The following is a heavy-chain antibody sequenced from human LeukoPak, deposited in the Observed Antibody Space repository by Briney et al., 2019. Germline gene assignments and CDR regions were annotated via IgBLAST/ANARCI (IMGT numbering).Heavy chain of an antibody. V-gene: IGHV3-7*01. CDR3: ARDGGDTAMVPFFI. J-gene: IGHJ4*02. Sequence: PGGSLRLSCAASGFTFSSYCMICLRQAPGKGLEWVANIKQDGSEKYYVDSVKGRFTISRDNAKNSLYLQMNSLRAEDTAVYYCARDGGDTAMVPFFIWGQGTLVTVSS. D-gene: IGHD5-18*01. CDR1: GFTFSSYC. CDR2: IKQDGSEK.